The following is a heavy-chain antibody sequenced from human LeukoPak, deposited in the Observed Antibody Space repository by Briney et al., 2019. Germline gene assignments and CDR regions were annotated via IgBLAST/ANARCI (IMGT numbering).Heavy chain of an antibody. CDR2: ISRGGNTI. V-gene: IGHV3-48*03. Sequence: GGSLRLSCAASGFTCSSYEMNWVRQAPGKGLEWVSYISRGGNTIYYADSVKGRFTISRDNAKNSLYLQMNSLSAEDTAVYYCARGNSDYDHDYWGQGTLVTVSS. CDR1: GFTCSSYE. D-gene: IGHD5-12*01. J-gene: IGHJ4*02. CDR3: ARGNSDYDHDY.